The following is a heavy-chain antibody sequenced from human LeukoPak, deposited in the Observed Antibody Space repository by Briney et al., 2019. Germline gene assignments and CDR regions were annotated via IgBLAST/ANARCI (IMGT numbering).Heavy chain of an antibody. CDR1: GDSISGYY. D-gene: IGHD5-24*01. CDR3: ARALQDYYYGMDV. Sequence: PSETLSLTCTVSGDSISGYYWSWIRQPPGKGLGWIGYIYYSGRTNYNPSLKSRVTISEDTSKNHFSLRLRSVTAADTAVYYCARALQDYYYGMDVWGQGTTVTVSS. CDR2: IYYSGRT. V-gene: IGHV4-59*08. J-gene: IGHJ6*02.